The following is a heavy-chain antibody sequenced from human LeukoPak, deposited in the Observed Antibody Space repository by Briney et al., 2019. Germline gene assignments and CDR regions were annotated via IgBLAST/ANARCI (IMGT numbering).Heavy chain of an antibody. V-gene: IGHV1-46*01. CDR3: ARFPYYYYMDV. Sequence: ASVKVSCKASGYTFTSYHMHWVRQAPGQGLEWMGIINPSGGTTNYAQKFRGRVTMTRDMSTSTVYMELSSLRSDDTAVYYCARFPYYYYMDVWGKGTTVTVSS. CDR1: GYTFTSYH. J-gene: IGHJ6*03. CDR2: INPSGGTT.